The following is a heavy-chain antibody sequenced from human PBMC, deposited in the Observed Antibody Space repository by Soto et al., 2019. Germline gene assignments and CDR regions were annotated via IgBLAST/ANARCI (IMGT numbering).Heavy chain of an antibody. Sequence: EVQLVESGGGLVKPGGSLKLSCAASGITFAGYWMHWVRQTPGKGLVWVSRINGDGSTTFYADSVKGRFTISRDNAKSTLYMKMNILRAEDTAVYYCARVFCTNGICSSFDYWGQGTLVTVSS. V-gene: IGHV3-74*01. D-gene: IGHD2-8*01. J-gene: IGHJ4*02. CDR2: INGDGSTT. CDR1: GITFAGYW. CDR3: ARVFCTNGICSSFDY.